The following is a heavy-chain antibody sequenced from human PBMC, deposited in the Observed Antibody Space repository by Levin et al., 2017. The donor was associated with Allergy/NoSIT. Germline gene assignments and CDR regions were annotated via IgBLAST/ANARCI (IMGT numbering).Heavy chain of an antibody. J-gene: IGHJ6*02. V-gene: IGHV5-51*01. CDR1: GYSFTSYW. CDR3: ARHWTYYYGSGSSYYDYGMDV. CDR2: IYPGDSDT. Sequence: GESLKISCKGSGYSFTSYWIGWVRQMPGKGLEWMGIIYPGDSDTRYSPSFQGQVTISADKSISTAYLQWSSLKASDTAMYYCARHWTYYYGSGSSYYDYGMDVWGQGTTVTVSS. D-gene: IGHD3-10*01.